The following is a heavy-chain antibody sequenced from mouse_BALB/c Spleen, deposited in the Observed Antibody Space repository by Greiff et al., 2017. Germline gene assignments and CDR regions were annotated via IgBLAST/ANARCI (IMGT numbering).Heavy chain of an antibody. CDR3: GRIHASNAMDY. V-gene: IGHV1-37*01. D-gene: IGHD6-1*01. CDR1: GYSFTGYF. CDR2: INPYNGDT. J-gene: IGHJ4*01. Sequence: EVKLMESGPELVKPGASVKISCKASGYSFTGYFMNWVKQSHGKSLEWIGRINPYNGDTFYNQKFKGKATLTVDKSSSTAHMELLSLTSEDSAVYYCGRIHASNAMDYWGQGTSVTVSS.